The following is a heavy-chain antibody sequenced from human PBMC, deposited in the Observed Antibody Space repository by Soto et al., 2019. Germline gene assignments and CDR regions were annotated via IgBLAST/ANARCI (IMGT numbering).Heavy chain of an antibody. CDR1: GFTVSNNY. V-gene: IGHV3-53*01. J-gene: IGHJ4*02. CDR3: GAQRGGGGY. CDR2: IYSGGYT. Sequence: EVQLVESGGGLIQPGGSLRLSCAVSGFTVSNNYMSWVRQAPGKGLEGVSVIYSGGYTAYGDSVKGRFTISRDNSKNTLNLQKNSPGAGAPAVFYWGAQRGGGGYWGQGTLVTVSS. D-gene: IGHD6-25*01.